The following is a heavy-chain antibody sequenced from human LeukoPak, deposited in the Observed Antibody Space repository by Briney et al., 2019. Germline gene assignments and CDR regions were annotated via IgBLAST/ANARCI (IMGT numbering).Heavy chain of an antibody. Sequence: ASVKVSCKTSGYTFTGYYLHWVRQAPGQGLEWMGRIDPDSGGTHYAQKFQVRVTVTRDTSITTVYMELSGLTSDDTAIYYCARVPGPYTTSRFDYWGQGTLVTVSS. J-gene: IGHJ4*02. CDR3: ARVPGPYTTSRFDY. D-gene: IGHD2-2*02. V-gene: IGHV1-2*02. CDR2: IDPDSGGT. CDR1: GYTFTGYY.